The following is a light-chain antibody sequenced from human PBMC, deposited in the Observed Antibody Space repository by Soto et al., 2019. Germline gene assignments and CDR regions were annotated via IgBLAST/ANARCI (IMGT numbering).Light chain of an antibody. CDR3: QQCGSLPGT. V-gene: IGKV3-11*01. Sequence: EIVLTQSPATLSLSPGERATLSCRASQSVSSYLAWYQQKLGQAPRLLIYDASNRATGIPARFSGSGSGTDFTLTISRLEPEDFAVYYCQQCGSLPGTFGQGTKVDIK. CDR1: QSVSSY. CDR2: DAS. J-gene: IGKJ1*01.